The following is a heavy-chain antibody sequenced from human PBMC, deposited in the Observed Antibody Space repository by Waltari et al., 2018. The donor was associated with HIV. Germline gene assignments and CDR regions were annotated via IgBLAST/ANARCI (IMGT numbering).Heavy chain of an antibody. CDR2: IWYDGSNK. D-gene: IGHD3-10*01. J-gene: IGHJ6*02. CDR3: ARRGVLTYYYTMDV. V-gene: IGHV3-33*01. CDR1: GFTFSSSG. Sequence: QVQLVESGGGVVLPGRSLRLSCAASGFTFSSSGMHWVRQAPGKGLAWVAVIWYDGSNKYYGDSVKGRFSISRDNSKNTLYLQMNSLRAEDTAVYFCARRGVLTYYYTMDVWGQGTTVTVSS.